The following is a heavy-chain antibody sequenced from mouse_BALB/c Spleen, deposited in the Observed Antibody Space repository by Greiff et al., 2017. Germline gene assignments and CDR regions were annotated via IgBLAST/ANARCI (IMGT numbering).Heavy chain of an antibody. CDR3: ARYDYGGYAMDY. CDR2: ISSGSSTI. J-gene: IGHJ4*01. CDR1: GFTFSSFG. D-gene: IGHD2-4*01. Sequence: EVQLVESGGGLVQPGGSRKLSCAASGFTFSSFGMHWVRQAPEKGLEWVAYISSGSSTIYYADTVKGRFTISRDNPKNTLFLQMTSLRSEDTAMYYCARYDYGGYAMDYWGQGTSVTVSS. V-gene: IGHV5-17*02.